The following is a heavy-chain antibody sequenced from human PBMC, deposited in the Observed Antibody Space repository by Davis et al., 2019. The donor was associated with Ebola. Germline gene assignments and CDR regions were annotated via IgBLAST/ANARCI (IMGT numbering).Heavy chain of an antibody. J-gene: IGHJ6*02. V-gene: IGHV1-69*06. D-gene: IGHD3-10*01. CDR3: ARDASAYYGSDYGMDV. CDR1: GYTFTSYD. CDR2: IIPIFGTA. Sequence: AASVKVSCKASGYTFTSYDINRVRQATGQGLEWMGGIIPIFGTANYAQKFQGRVTITADKSASTAYMELSSLRSEDTAVYYCARDASAYYGSDYGMDVWGQGTTVTVSS.